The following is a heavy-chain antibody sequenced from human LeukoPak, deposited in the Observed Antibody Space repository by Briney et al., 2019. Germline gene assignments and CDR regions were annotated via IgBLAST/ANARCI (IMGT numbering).Heavy chain of an antibody. CDR2: TYYRSKWFS. CDR1: EDSVSSNNAA. V-gene: IGHV6-1*01. D-gene: IGHD3-16*02. Sequence: SQTLSLTCVISEDSVSSNNAAWNWIRQSPSRGLEWLGRTYYRSKWFSDYAVSVKSRITIKPDTSKNQFSLQLNSVTPDDTAVYYCARDQHDYIWGTHRYFDCWGQGTLVTVSS. J-gene: IGHJ4*02. CDR3: ARDQHDYIWGTHRYFDC.